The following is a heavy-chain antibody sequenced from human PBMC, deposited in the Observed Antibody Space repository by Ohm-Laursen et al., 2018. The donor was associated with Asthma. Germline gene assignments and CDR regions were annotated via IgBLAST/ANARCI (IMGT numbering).Heavy chain of an antibody. D-gene: IGHD2-2*01. CDR2: IYYSGST. Sequence: GTLSLTCTVSGGSISSGDYYWSWIRQPPGKGLEWIGYIYYSGSTNYNPSLKSRVTISVDTSKNQFSLKLSSVTAADTAVYYCARVGSDLDIVVVPAADDAFDIWGQGTMVTVSS. CDR1: GGSISSGDYY. CDR3: ARVGSDLDIVVVPAADDAFDI. J-gene: IGHJ3*02. V-gene: IGHV4-61*08.